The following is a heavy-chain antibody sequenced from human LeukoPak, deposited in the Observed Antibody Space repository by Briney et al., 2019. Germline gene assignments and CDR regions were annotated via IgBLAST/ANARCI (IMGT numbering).Heavy chain of an antibody. J-gene: IGHJ5*02. CDR2: INPNSGGT. CDR3: ARSPRDSSSWYWFDP. V-gene: IGHV1-2*02. D-gene: IGHD6-13*01. Sequence: ASVKVSCKASGYTCTGYYMHWVRQAPGQGLEWMGWINPNSGGTNYAQKFQGRVTMTRDTSISTAYMELSRLRSDDTAVYYCARSPRDSSSWYWFDPWGQGTLVTVSS. CDR1: GYTCTGYY.